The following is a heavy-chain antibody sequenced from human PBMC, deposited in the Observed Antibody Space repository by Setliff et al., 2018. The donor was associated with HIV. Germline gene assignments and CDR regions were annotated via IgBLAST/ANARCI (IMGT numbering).Heavy chain of an antibody. D-gene: IGHD2-15*01. V-gene: IGHV3-21*01. Sequence: GGSLRLSCAASGFAFGGYAMNWVRQAPGKGLEWVSSISSSSSYIYYADSVKGRFTISRDNAKNSLYLQMNSLRAEDTAVYYCARKLLTRPNYYGMDVWGQGTTVTVSS. CDR3: ARKLLTRPNYYGMDV. CDR2: ISSSSSYI. CDR1: GFAFGGYA. J-gene: IGHJ6*02.